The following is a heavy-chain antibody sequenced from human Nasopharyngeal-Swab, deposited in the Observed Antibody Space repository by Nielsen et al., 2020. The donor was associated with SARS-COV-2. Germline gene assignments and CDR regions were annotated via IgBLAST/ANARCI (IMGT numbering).Heavy chain of an antibody. D-gene: IGHD2-2*01. Sequence: VRQMPGKGLEWVSYIDSSSSTIYYADSVKGRFTISRDNSKNTLYLQMNSLRAEDTAVYYCAKDPYQLPYYYGMDVWGQGTTVTVSS. CDR3: AKDPYQLPYYYGMDV. V-gene: IGHV3-48*01. J-gene: IGHJ6*02. CDR2: IDSSSSTI.